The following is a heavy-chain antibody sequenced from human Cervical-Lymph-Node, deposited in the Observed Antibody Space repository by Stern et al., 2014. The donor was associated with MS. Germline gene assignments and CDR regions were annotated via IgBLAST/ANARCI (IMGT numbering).Heavy chain of an antibody. V-gene: IGHV5-51*03. CDR3: ATSLDADYIGYFDS. D-gene: IGHD4-11*01. J-gene: IGHJ4*02. Sequence: EDQLVESGAEVKKPGESLKISCRNSGGSFSKYAIAWVRQMPGKGLEWMGMFYPSASDIRYSPSFQGQVTISAAQSISPAYLQWSSLKASDTAIYYCATSLDADYIGYFDSWGQGTLVTVPS. CDR1: GGSFSKYA. CDR2: FYPSASDI.